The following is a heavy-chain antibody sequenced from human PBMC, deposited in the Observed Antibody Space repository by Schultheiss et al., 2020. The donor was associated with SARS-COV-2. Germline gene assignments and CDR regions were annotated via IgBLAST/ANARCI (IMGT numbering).Heavy chain of an antibody. CDR1: GYTFTSYG. D-gene: IGHD3-22*01. CDR3: ARDLHYYDSSEGFDY. J-gene: IGHJ4*02. V-gene: IGHV1-18*04. CDR2: ISAYNGNT. Sequence: ASVKVSCKASGYTFTSYGISWVRQAPGQGLEWMGWISAYNGNTNYAQKLQGRVTMTTDTSTSTAYMELRSLRSDDTAVYYCARDLHYYDSSEGFDYWGQGTLVTVSS.